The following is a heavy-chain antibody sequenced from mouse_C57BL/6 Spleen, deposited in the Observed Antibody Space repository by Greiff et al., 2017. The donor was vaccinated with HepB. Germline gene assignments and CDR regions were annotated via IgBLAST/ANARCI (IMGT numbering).Heavy chain of an antibody. J-gene: IGHJ3*01. D-gene: IGHD2-3*01. CDR2: IYPRSGNT. CDR1: GYTFTSYG. Sequence: VKLVESGAELARPGASVKLSCKASGYTFTSYGISWVKQRTGQGLEWIGEIYPRSGNTYYNEKFKGKATLTADKSSSTAYMELRSLTSEDSAVYFCAGWLLREAWFAYWGQGTLVTVSA. CDR3: AGWLLREAWFAY. V-gene: IGHV1-81*01.